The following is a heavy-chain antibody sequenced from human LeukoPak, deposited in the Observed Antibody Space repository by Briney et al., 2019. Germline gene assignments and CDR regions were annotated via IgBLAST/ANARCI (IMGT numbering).Heavy chain of an antibody. V-gene: IGHV1-2*06. Sequence: ASVKVSCKVVAYDFTGYYIHWVRQAPGQGPEWMGRLNPNTGHAVYAFKFQGRVTMTRDTSSSTAYMEVTRLTSDDTALYYCAKDRDGADRIILWGQGTLVTVSS. CDR2: LNPNTGHA. CDR3: AKDRDGADRIIL. J-gene: IGHJ4*02. D-gene: IGHD5-24*01. CDR1: AYDFTGYY.